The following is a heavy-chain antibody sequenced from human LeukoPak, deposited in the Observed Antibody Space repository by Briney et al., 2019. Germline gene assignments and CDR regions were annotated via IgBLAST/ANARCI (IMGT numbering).Heavy chain of an antibody. CDR2: IYHSGST. CDR1: GGSISSGGYS. J-gene: IGHJ4*02. D-gene: IGHD3-10*01. CDR3: ARSMVRGAPHFDY. V-gene: IGHV4-30-2*01. Sequence: SQTLSLTCAVSGGSISSGGYSWSWIRQPPGKGLEWIGYIYHSGSTYYNPSLKSRVTISVDRSKNQFSLKLSSVTAADTAVYYCARSMVRGAPHFDYWGQGTLVTVSS.